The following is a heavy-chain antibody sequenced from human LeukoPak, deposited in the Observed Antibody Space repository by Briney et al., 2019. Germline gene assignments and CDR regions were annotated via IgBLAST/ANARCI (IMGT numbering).Heavy chain of an antibody. Sequence: GGSLRLSCAASGFTFTTYAMSWVRQAPGKGLEWVSVISGGGGSTYYADSVKGRFTISSDSSKNTLYLQMNSLRAEDTAVYYCAKGSGGRSSWFPFDYWGQGTLVTVSS. CDR1: GFTFTTYA. CDR2: ISGGGGST. CDR3: AKGSGGRSSWFPFDY. J-gene: IGHJ4*02. V-gene: IGHV3-23*01. D-gene: IGHD6-13*01.